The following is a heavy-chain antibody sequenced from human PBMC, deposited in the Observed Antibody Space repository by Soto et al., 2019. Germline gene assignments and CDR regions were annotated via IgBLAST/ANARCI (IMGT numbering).Heavy chain of an antibody. CDR3: ARPGRDWGSLEY. CDR2: IYYGGNT. CDR1: GDSISSYY. Sequence: QVQLQESGPGLVKPSETLSLTCTVSGDSISSYYWTWIRQPPGKGLEWIAFIYYGGNTNYNPSLKSRSTIAVDTSQNQSSLTLHSATAADTAVYYCARPGRDWGSLEYWGQGTRVTVSS. V-gene: IGHV4-59*08. D-gene: IGHD7-27*01. J-gene: IGHJ4*02.